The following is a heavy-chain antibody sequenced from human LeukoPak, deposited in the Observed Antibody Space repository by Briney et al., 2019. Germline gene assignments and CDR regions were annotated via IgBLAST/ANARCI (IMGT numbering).Heavy chain of an antibody. J-gene: IGHJ4*02. CDR3: ARAHSTVGALDY. CDR1: GGTFSSYA. CDR2: IIPIFGTA. D-gene: IGHD1-26*01. V-gene: IGHV1-69*01. Sequence: ASVKVSCKASGGTFSSYAISWVRQAPRQGLEWMGGIIPIFGTANYAQKFQGRVTITADESTSTAYMELSSLRSEDTAVYYCARAHSTVGALDYWGQGTLVTVSS.